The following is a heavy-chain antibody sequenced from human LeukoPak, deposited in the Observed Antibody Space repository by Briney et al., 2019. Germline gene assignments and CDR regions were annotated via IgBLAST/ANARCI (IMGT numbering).Heavy chain of an antibody. CDR3: ARETYYYDSSGYSSY. D-gene: IGHD3-22*01. J-gene: IGHJ4*02. CDR1: GFTFSSYA. V-gene: IGHV3-30-3*01. Sequence: TGGSLRLSCAASGFTFSSYAMHWVRQAPGTGLEWVAVISYDGSNKYYADSVKGRFTISRDNSKNTLYLQMNSLRAEDTAVYYCARETYYYDSSGYSSYWGQGTLVTVSS. CDR2: ISYDGSNK.